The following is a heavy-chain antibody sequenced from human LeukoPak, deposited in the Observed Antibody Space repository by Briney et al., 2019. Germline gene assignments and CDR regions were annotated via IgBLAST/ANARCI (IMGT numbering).Heavy chain of an antibody. J-gene: IGHJ4*02. CDR2: IYYSGST. Sequence: SETLSLTCTVSGGSISIYYGSGTRQPPGRTREWIGNIYYSGSTNYKPSLKSRVTISVDTSKNQFSLKLSSVTAADTAVYYCARLTSSSGSCRFWGQGTLVTVSS. V-gene: IGHV4-59*08. D-gene: IGHD1-26*01. CDR1: GGSISIYY. CDR3: ARLTSSSGSCRF.